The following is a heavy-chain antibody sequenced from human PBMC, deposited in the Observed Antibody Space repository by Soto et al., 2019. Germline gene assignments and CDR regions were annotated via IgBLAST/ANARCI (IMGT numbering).Heavy chain of an antibody. J-gene: IGHJ6*02. CDR1: GFTFSSYG. CDR2: ISYDGSNK. Sequence: QVQLVESGGGVVQPGRSLRLSCAASGFTFSSYGMHWVRQAPGKGLEWVADISYDGSNKYYADSVKGRFTISRDNSKNTLYLQMNSLRAEDTAVYYCAKDVVVGATSGLGDYYYYYGMDVWGQGTTVTVSS. V-gene: IGHV3-30*18. D-gene: IGHD1-26*01. CDR3: AKDVVVGATSGLGDYYYYYGMDV.